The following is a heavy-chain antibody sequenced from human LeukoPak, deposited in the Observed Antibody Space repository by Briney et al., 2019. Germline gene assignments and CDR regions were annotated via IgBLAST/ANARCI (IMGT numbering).Heavy chain of an antibody. CDR1: GYTFSGHF. CDR2: FNTNTGGT. CDR3: SRDVKDALKYHYDSTDHFGTFDF. Sequence: ASVKVSCKPSGYTFSGHFIHWVRQAPGQGLEWMGWFNTNTGGTNYARKFEGRVTLNRDTYTSTVYMEVRRLSSDDAAVYYCSRDVKDALKYHYDSTDHFGTFDFWGQGTLVTVSS. V-gene: IGHV1-2*02. J-gene: IGHJ4*02. D-gene: IGHD3-22*01.